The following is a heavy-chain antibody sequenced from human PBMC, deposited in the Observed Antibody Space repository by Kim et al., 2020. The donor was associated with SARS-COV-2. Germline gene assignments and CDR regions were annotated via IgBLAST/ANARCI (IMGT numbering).Heavy chain of an antibody. CDR3: ARGRGIGWELLGFGY. CDR1: GYSFTSYW. D-gene: IGHD1-26*01. J-gene: IGHJ4*02. CDR2: IYPGDSDT. Sequence: GESLKISCKGSGYSFTSYWIGWVRQMPGKGLEWMGIIYPGDSDTRYSPSFQGQVTISADKSISTAYLQWSSLKASDTAMYYCARGRGIGWELLGFGYWGQGTLVTVSS. V-gene: IGHV5-51*01.